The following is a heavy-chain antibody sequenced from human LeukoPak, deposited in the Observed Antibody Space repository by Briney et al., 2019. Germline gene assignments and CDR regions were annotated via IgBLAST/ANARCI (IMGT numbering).Heavy chain of an antibody. J-gene: IGHJ4*02. CDR3: AKDWGYGDYNRYFDY. CDR1: ASTFSSHG. CDR2: ISYDGSNK. D-gene: IGHD4-17*01. Sequence: GGSLRLSCADPASTFSSHGMHSVRQAPGKGLEWVAVISYDGSNKYYADSVKGRFTISRDNSKNTLYLQMNSLRAEDTAVYYCAKDWGYGDYNRYFDYWGQGTLVTVSS. V-gene: IGHV3-30*18.